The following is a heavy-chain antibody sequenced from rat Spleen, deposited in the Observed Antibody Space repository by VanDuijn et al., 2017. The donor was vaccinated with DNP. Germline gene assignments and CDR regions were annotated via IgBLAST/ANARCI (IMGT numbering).Heavy chain of an antibody. CDR1: GFTFSDYN. CDR3: ARQDPCPAFGY. Sequence: EVQLVESGGNLVQPGRSLKLSCAASGFTFSDYNMAWVRQAPKKSLAWVAPISFAGTGTYYRDSVKGLFTISRENAKSTLYLHMDSLWSEDTATYYCARQDPCPAFGYWGQGTLVTVSS. CDR2: ISFAGTGT. V-gene: IGHV5-7*01. D-gene: IGHD1-4*01. J-gene: IGHJ3*01.